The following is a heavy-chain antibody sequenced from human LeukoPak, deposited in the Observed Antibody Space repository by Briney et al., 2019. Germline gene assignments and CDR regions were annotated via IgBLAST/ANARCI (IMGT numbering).Heavy chain of an antibody. CDR1: GGSISTRSYY. V-gene: IGHV4-39*01. Sequence: PSETLSLTCTVSGGSISTRSYYWGWIRQTPGKGLEWIGSIYYSGNTDYNPSLKSRVTMSVDTSKNHFSLNLTSVTAAETGVYYCARHWGAATIRIRPGWYFDLWGRGTLVSVSS. CDR2: IYYSGNT. D-gene: IGHD5-24*01. J-gene: IGHJ2*01. CDR3: ARHWGAATIRIRPGWYFDL.